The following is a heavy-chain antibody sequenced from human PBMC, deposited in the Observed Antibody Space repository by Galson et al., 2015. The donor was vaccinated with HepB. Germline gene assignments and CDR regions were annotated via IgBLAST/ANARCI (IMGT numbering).Heavy chain of an antibody. CDR1: GYSISSGYY. D-gene: IGHD6-19*01. Sequence: ETLSLTCTVSGYSISSGYYWSWIRQPPGKGLEWIGEINHSGSTNYNPSLKSRVTISVDTSKNQFSLKLSSVTAADTAVYYCARVWLARRYYYGMDVWGQGTTVTVSS. CDR2: INHSGST. CDR3: ARVWLARRYYYGMDV. J-gene: IGHJ6*02. V-gene: IGHV4-38-2*02.